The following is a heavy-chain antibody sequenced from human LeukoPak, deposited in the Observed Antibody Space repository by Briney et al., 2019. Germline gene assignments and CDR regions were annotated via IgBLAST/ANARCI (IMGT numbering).Heavy chain of an antibody. J-gene: IGHJ4*02. CDR1: GFIFSSYA. Sequence: GRSLRLSCAASGFIFSSYAMHWVRQAPGKGPEWVAIIWYDGSNKYYAESVEGRFTISRDNSKNTLYLQMNSLRAEDTAVYSCARGFGYSYGYGIDYWGQGTLVIASS. CDR3: ARGFGYSYGYGIDY. CDR2: IWYDGSNK. V-gene: IGHV3-33*01. D-gene: IGHD5-18*01.